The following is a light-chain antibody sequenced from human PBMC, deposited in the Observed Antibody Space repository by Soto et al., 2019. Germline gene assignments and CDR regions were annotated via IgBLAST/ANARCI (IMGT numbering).Light chain of an antibody. CDR1: SSDIGASNS. J-gene: IGLJ2*01. V-gene: IGLV2-8*01. CDR3: GSKAGSNKHVV. CDR2: EVT. Sequence: QSVLTQPPSASGSPGQSVIISCAGSSSDIGASNSVSWYQQHPGKAPKLLISEVTKRPSGVPDRFSGSKSGNTASLTVSGLQADDEADYYCGSKAGSNKHVVFGGGTKLTVL.